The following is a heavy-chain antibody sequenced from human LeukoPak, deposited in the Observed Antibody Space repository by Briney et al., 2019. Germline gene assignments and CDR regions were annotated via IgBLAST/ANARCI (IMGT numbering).Heavy chain of an antibody. D-gene: IGHD5-12*01. CDR2: ISYDGSNK. Sequence: PGGSLRLSCAASGFTFSSYAMHWVRQAPGKGLEWVAVISYDGSNKYYADSVKGRFTISRDNSKNTLYLQMNSLRAEDTAVYYCARGLGYSGYDYRSWFDPWGQGTLVTVSS. CDR3: ARGLGYSGYDYRSWFDP. CDR1: GFTFSSYA. J-gene: IGHJ5*02. V-gene: IGHV3-30*04.